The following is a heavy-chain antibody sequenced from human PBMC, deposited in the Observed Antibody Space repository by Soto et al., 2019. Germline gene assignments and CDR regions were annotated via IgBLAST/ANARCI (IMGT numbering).Heavy chain of an antibody. CDR2: IIPISGGT. V-gene: IGHV1-2*02. CDR3: ARGGYLHGFDN. D-gene: IGHD6-25*01. CDR1: GYTFIAYY. J-gene: IGHJ3*02. Sequence: QVQLVQSGAEVKKPGASVKVSCKASGYTFIAYYIHWVRQAPGQGLEWMGWIIPISGGTNYAQKFQDRVTMTRDTVISTGFLGVGSLRFGGTAVYFWARGGYLHGFDNLGQRTKVNVPS.